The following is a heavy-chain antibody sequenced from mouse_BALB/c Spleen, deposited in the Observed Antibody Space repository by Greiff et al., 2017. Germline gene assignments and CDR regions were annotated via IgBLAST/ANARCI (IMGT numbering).Heavy chain of an antibody. CDR2: ISSGSSTI. Sequence: EVQGVESGGGLVQPGGSRKLSCAASGFTFSSFGMHWVRQAPEKGLEWVAYISSGSSTIYYADTVKGRITISRDNPKNTLFLQMTSLRSEDTAMYYCARSRDYGERVFDYWGQGTTLTVSS. CDR1: GFTFSSFG. CDR3: ARSRDYGERVFDY. V-gene: IGHV5-17*02. D-gene: IGHD2-4*01. J-gene: IGHJ2*01.